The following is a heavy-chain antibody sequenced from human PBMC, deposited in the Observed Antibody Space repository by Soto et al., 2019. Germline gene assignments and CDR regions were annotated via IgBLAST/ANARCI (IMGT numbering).Heavy chain of an antibody. V-gene: IGHV3-30-3*01. CDR2: ISYAGSNK. CDR1: GFTFSRFP. J-gene: IGHJ4*02. CDR3: ARERAYYFDY. Sequence: GGSLRLSCAASGFTFSRFPMHWVRQAPGKGLEWVAVISYAGSNKYYADSVRGRFTISRDNSKNTLYLQMNSLSAEDTAVYYCARERAYYFDYWGQGTLVTVSS.